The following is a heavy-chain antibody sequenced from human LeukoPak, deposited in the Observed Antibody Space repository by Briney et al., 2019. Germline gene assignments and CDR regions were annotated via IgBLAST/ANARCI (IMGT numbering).Heavy chain of an antibody. V-gene: IGHV3-7*02. Sequence: GGSLRLSCAASGFTFSSYWMSWVRQAPGEGLEWVANIKQDGSDKYYVDSVKGRFTISRDNAENSLFLQMNSLRDEDTAVYYCARAEALLPYLYWGQGTLVTVSS. CDR3: ARAEALLPYLY. CDR2: IKQDGSDK. J-gene: IGHJ4*02. CDR1: GFTFSSYW. D-gene: IGHD2-15*01.